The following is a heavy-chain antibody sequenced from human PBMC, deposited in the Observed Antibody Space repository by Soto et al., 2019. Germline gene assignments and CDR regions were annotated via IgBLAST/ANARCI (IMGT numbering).Heavy chain of an antibody. D-gene: IGHD1-26*01. J-gene: IGHJ3*02. CDR1: GYSFTSYW. CDR2: IYPGDSDT. V-gene: IGHV5-51*01. CDR3: ARSGRYSGSYHDAFDI. Sequence: ESLKISCKGSGYSFTSYWIGWVRQMPGKGLEWMGIIYPGDSDTRYSPSFQGQVTISADKSISTAYLQWSSLKASDTAMYYCARSGRYSGSYHDAFDIWGQGTMVTVSS.